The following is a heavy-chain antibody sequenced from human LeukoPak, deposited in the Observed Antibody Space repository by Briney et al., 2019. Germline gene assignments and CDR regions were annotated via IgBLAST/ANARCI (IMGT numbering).Heavy chain of an antibody. J-gene: IGHJ6*03. Sequence: GGSLRLSCAASGFTFSSYSMNWVRQAPGKGLEWVSSISSSSSYIYYADSVKGRFTISRDNAKNSLYLQMNSLRAEDTAVYYCAGVPKNLHYYYYMDVWGKGTTVTVSS. CDR1: GFTFSSYS. CDR3: AGVPKNLHYYYYMDV. V-gene: IGHV3-21*01. CDR2: ISSSSSYI.